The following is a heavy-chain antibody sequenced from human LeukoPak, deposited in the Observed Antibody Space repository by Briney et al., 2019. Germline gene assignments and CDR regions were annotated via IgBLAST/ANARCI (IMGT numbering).Heavy chain of an antibody. Sequence: ASVKVSCKASGYTFTSYGISWVRQAPGQGLEWMGIINPSGGSTSYAQRFQGRVTMTRDMSTSTVYMELSSLRSEDTAVYYCAIGPRGSGYYMDVWGKGTTVTVSS. J-gene: IGHJ6*03. CDR2: INPSGGST. D-gene: IGHD3-10*01. CDR1: GYTFTSYG. CDR3: AIGPRGSGYYMDV. V-gene: IGHV1-46*01.